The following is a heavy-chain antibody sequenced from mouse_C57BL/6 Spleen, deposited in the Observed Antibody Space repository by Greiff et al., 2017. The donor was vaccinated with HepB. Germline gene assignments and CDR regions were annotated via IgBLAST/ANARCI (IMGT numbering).Heavy chain of an antibody. D-gene: IGHD1-1*01. CDR3: AREDYGSRSVFDY. CDR1: GFTFSSYA. J-gene: IGHJ2*01. Sequence: EVKLMESGGGLVKPGGSLKLSCAASGFTFSSYAMSWVRQTPEKRLEWVATISDGGSYTYYPDNVKGRFTISRDNAKNNLYLQMSHLKSEDTAMYYCAREDYGSRSVFDYWGQGTTLTVSS. CDR2: ISDGGSYT. V-gene: IGHV5-4*01.